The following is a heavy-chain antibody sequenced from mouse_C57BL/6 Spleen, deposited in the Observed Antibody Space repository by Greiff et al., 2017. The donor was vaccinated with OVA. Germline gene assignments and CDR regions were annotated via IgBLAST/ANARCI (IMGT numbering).Heavy chain of an antibody. J-gene: IGHJ2*01. CDR3: ARKEDSSGSYFDY. Sequence: QVQLQQSGAELARPGASVKLSCKASGYTFTSYGISWVKQRTGQGLEWIGEIYPRSGNTYYNEKFKGKATLTADKSSSTAYMELRSLTSEDSAVYFCARKEDSSGSYFDYWGQGTTLTVSS. CDR1: GYTFTSYG. D-gene: IGHD3-2*02. V-gene: IGHV1-81*01. CDR2: IYPRSGNT.